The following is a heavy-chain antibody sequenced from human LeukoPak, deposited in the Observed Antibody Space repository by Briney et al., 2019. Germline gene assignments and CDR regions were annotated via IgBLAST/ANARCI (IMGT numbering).Heavy chain of an antibody. CDR1: GFTVSSNY. D-gene: IGHD1-20*01. CDR2: IYDSGST. V-gene: IGHV3-66*01. Sequence: GGSLRLSCAASGFTVSSNYISWVRQAPGKGLEWVSVIYDSGSTYYADSVKDRFTISRDNSKNTLFLQMNSLRAGDTALYYCARGGYGANWSLFDFWGQGTLVTVSS. CDR3: ARGGYGANWSLFDF. J-gene: IGHJ4*02.